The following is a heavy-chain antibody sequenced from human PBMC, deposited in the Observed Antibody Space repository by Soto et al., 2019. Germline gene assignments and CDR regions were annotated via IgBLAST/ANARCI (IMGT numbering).Heavy chain of an antibody. D-gene: IGHD3-10*01. V-gene: IGHV4-59*01. J-gene: IGHJ6*02. Sequence: SETLSLTCTVSGGSISSYYWSWIRQPPGKGLEWIGYIFYTGSTNYNPSLKSRVTISVDTSKNQFSLKVNSVTAADTAAYYCARDLRERWTGTYGMDVWGQGTTVTVSS. CDR3: ARDLRERWTGTYGMDV. CDR2: IFYTGST. CDR1: GGSISSYY.